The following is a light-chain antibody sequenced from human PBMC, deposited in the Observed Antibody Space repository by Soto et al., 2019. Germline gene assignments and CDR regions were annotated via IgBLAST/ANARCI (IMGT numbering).Light chain of an antibody. CDR2: DVS. Sequence: QSALTQPASVSGSPGQSITISCTGTSSDDGSYNYVSWYQQYPGKAPKLMISDVSNRPSGVSYRFSGSKSGNTASLTISGLQAEDEAEYYCSSYTTSGTHVVFGGGTTLTVL. CDR3: SSYTTSGTHVV. V-gene: IGLV2-14*01. J-gene: IGLJ2*01. CDR1: SSDDGSYNY.